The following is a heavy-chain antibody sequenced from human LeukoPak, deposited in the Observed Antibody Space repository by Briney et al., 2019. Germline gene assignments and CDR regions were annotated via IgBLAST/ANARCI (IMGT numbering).Heavy chain of an antibody. CDR2: IYHSGRT. Sequence: SQTLSLTCAVSGGSIRSGGYSGSWIRQPPGKGLGWIGYIYHSGRTYYNPSLKSRVTISVDRSKNQFSLKLSSVTAADTAVYYCARFCSGGSCPFDPWGQGTLVTVSS. J-gene: IGHJ5*02. CDR3: ARFCSGGSCPFDP. V-gene: IGHV4-30-2*01. D-gene: IGHD2-15*01. CDR1: GGSIRSGGYS.